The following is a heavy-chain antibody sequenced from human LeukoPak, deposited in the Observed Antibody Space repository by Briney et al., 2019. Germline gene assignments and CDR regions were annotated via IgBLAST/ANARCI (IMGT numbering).Heavy chain of an antibody. CDR2: INQDGSEK. J-gene: IGHJ4*02. Sequence: GGSLRLSCAVSGLTYRSFWMSWVRQAPGKGLEGVANINQDGSEKYFVDSVRGRFTISRDNSKNSLHLQMNTLRAEDTAVYYCARERDGRFFDYWGQGTLVTVSS. V-gene: IGHV3-7*01. D-gene: IGHD5-24*01. CDR1: GLTYRSFW. CDR3: ARERDGRFFDY.